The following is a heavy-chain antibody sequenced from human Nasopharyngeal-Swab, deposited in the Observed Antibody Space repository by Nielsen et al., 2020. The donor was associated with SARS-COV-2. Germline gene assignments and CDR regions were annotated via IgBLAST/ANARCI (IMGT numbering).Heavy chain of an antibody. Sequence: GESLKISCAASGFTFSSYWMHWVRQAPGKGLEWVSRINSDGSSTSYADSVKGRFTISRDNAKNTLYLQMNSLRAEDTAVYYCAGGTFSSGLTHWGQGTLVTVPS. V-gene: IGHV3-74*01. J-gene: IGHJ4*02. CDR2: INSDGSST. CDR1: GFTFSSYW. D-gene: IGHD3-22*01. CDR3: AGGTFSSGLTH.